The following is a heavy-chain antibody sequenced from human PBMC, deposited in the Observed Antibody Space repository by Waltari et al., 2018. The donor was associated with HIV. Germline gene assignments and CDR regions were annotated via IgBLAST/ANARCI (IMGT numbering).Heavy chain of an antibody. CDR1: GGSISSGGYS. V-gene: IGHV4-30-2*01. CDR2: IYHSGST. D-gene: IGHD2-2*02. CDR3: ARGGYCSSTSCYTIPWFDP. J-gene: IGHJ5*02. Sequence: QLQLQESGSGLVKPSQTLSLTCAVSGGSISSGGYSWSWIRQPPGKGLVWLGYIYHSGSTYDNPSLKGRGTISVDRSKNQVSLKLSSVTAADTAVYYCARGGYCSSTSCYTIPWFDPWGQGTLVTVSS.